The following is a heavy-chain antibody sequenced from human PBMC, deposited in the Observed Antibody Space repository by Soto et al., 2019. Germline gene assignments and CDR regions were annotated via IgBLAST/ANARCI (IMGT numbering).Heavy chain of an antibody. CDR3: ARDWHLIAIHSIAAAGTTYFDY. J-gene: IGHJ4*02. D-gene: IGHD6-13*01. CDR1: GFTFSSYG. CDR2: IWYDGSNK. V-gene: IGHV3-33*01. Sequence: QVQLVESGGGVVQPGRSLRLSCAASGFTFSSYGMHWVRQAPGKGLEWVAVIWYDGSNKYYADSVKGRFTISRDNSKNTLYLQMNSLRAEDTAVYYCARDWHLIAIHSIAAAGTTYFDYWGQGTLVTVSS.